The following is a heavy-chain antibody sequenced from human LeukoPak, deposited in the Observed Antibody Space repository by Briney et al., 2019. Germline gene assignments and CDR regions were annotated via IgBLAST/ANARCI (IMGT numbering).Heavy chain of an antibody. V-gene: IGHV3-23*01. CDR1: GFSFKNYA. CDR3: GRDPNGDYVGAFSFQR. D-gene: IGHD4-17*01. CDR2: IKGSGDGK. Sequence: PGGSLRLSCAASGFSFKNYAMVWVRQGPGEGLEWVSAIKGSGDGKDYADSVKGRFTISRDNSKNMLYLQMNSLRDDDTAVYFCGRDPNGDYVGAFSFQRWGQGTLVTVSS. J-gene: IGHJ1*01.